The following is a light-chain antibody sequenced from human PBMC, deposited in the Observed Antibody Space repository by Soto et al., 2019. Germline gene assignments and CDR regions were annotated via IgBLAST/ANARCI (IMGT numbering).Light chain of an antibody. CDR3: QQYGNSPQT. V-gene: IGKV3-20*01. Sequence: EIVLTQSPGTLSLSPGERATLSCRASQSVASDYLAWYQQKPGQAPRLLISGAASRATGIPDRFGGSGSGTDFTLTISRLEPEDFAVYYCQQYGNSPQTFGQGTKVEIK. J-gene: IGKJ1*01. CDR1: QSVASDY. CDR2: GAA.